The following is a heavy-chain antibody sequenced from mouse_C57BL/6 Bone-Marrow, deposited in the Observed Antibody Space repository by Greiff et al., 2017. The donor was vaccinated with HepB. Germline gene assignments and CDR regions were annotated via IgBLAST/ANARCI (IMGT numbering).Heavy chain of an antibody. CDR1: GYTFTSYG. D-gene: IGHD1-1*01. J-gene: IGHJ3*01. CDR2: IYPRSGNT. V-gene: IGHV1-81*01. CDR3: ARDTDYYGSFAY. Sequence: QVQLQQSGAELARPGASVKLSCKASGYTFTSYGISWVKQRTGQGLELIGEIYPRSGNTYYNEKFKGKATLTADKSSSTAYMELRSLTSEDSAVYFCARDTDYYGSFAYWGQGTLVTVSA.